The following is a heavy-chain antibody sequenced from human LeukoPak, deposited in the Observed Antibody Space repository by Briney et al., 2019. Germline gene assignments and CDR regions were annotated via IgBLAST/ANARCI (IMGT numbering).Heavy chain of an antibody. Sequence: GASVKVSCKASGYTFTGYYMHWVRQAPGRGLEWMGWINPNSGGTNYAQKFQGRVTMTRDTSISTAYMELSRLRSDDTAVYYCARSTSIAARPGDYWSQGTLVTVSP. V-gene: IGHV1-2*02. CDR1: GYTFTGYY. J-gene: IGHJ4*02. D-gene: IGHD6-6*01. CDR3: ARSTSIAARPGDY. CDR2: INPNSGGT.